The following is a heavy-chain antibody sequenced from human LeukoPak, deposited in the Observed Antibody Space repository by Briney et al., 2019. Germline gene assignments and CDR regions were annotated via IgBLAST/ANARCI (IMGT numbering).Heavy chain of an antibody. CDR3: ARHQWHYYYYMGV. Sequence: PSETPSLTCTVSGGSISSSSYCWGWIRQPPGKGLEWIGSIYYSGDTYYNPSLKSRRVTISVDTSKNQFSLRLSSVTAADTAVYYCARHQWHYYYYMGVWGKGSTVTVSS. CDR2: IYYSGDT. D-gene: IGHD6-19*01. J-gene: IGHJ6*03. V-gene: IGHV4-39*01. CDR1: GGSISSSSYC.